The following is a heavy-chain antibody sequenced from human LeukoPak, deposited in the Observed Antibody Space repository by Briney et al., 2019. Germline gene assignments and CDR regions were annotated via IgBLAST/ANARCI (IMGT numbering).Heavy chain of an antibody. CDR2: IIPIFGTA. V-gene: IGHV1-69*13. CDR1: GGTFSSYA. D-gene: IGHD3-22*01. Sequence: ASVNVSCKASGGTFSSYAISWVRQAPGQGLEWMGGIIPIFGTANYAQKFRGRVTITADESTSTAYMELSSLRSEDTAVYYCAITRGTMIVEPLDYWGQGTLVTVSS. CDR3: AITRGTMIVEPLDY. J-gene: IGHJ4*02.